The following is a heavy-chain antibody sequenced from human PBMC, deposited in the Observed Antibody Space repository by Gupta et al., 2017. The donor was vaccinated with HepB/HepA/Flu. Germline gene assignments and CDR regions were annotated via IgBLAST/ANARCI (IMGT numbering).Heavy chain of an antibody. D-gene: IGHD6-19*01. V-gene: IGHV3-23*01. CDR1: GFTFSTYA. J-gene: IGHJ4*02. CDR3: ARYGTGWHFDS. Sequence: EVQLLESGGGLVQPGGSLRLSCAASGFTFSTYAMTWVRQAPGKGLERVSGISGSGGNTYYADSVKGRFTISRDNSKNTLYLQMNSLSPEDTAVYYCARYGTGWHFDSWGQGTLVTVSS. CDR2: ISGSGGNT.